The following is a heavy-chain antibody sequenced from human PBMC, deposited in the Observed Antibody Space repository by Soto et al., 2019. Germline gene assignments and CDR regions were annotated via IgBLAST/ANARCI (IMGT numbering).Heavy chain of an antibody. CDR1: GFSITTGGYY. CDR2: IYHSGCT. CDR3: ARWGPAARTIVTAESDY. Sequence: PSETLSLTCTVSGFSITTGGYYWSWIRQHPGKGLEWIGYIYHSGCTYYNPSLKSRVTISVDNSKNTVYLEMNSLRVEDTAVYYCARWGPAARTIVTAESDYWGQGILVTVSS. J-gene: IGHJ4*02. D-gene: IGHD3-16*02. V-gene: IGHV4-31*03.